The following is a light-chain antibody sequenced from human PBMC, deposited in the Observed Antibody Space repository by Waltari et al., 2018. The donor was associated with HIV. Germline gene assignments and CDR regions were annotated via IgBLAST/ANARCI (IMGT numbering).Light chain of an antibody. Sequence: QTVVTQEPSLTVSPGGTVTLTCGSTTGTVTSDHNPYWFQPKPGQAPRTLIYDATDKHSWTPARFSPSCLGGKAALTLTAAQPEDEADYYCLLSYGSVRLFGGGTRLTV. CDR2: DAT. J-gene: IGLJ3*02. CDR1: TGTVTSDHN. CDR3: LLSYGSVRL. V-gene: IGLV7-46*01.